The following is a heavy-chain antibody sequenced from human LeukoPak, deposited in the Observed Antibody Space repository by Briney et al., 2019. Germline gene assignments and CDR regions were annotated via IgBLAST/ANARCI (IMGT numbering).Heavy chain of an antibody. CDR3: ARGRPQTYYDFWSGYPEAFDI. CDR1: GGSFSGYY. Sequence: SETLSLTCAVYGGSFSGYYWSWIRQPPGKGLEWIGEIYHSGSTNYNPSLKSRVTISVDKSKNQFSLKLSSVTAADTAVYYCARGRPQTYYDFWSGYPEAFDIWGQGTMVTVSS. D-gene: IGHD3-3*01. V-gene: IGHV4-34*01. J-gene: IGHJ3*02. CDR2: IYHSGST.